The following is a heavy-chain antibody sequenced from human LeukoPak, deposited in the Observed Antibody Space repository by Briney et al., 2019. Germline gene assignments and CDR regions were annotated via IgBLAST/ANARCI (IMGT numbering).Heavy chain of an antibody. CDR1: GFTFSSYV. D-gene: IGHD2-15*01. V-gene: IGHV3-33*01. Sequence: GGSLRLSCAASGFTFSSYVMHWVRQAPGKGLERVALIWFDGSNKYYAESMKGQFTISRDNSKNTLYLQKNSLRVEDTAVYYCARGRQYCSGGTCYLDYWGQGTLVTVSS. CDR2: IWFDGSNK. CDR3: ARGRQYCSGGTCYLDY. J-gene: IGHJ4*02.